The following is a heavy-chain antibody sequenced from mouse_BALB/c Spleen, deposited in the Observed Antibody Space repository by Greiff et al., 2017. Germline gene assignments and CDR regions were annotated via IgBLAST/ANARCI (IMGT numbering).Heavy chain of an antibody. CDR1: GFTFSSFG. D-gene: IGHD1-1*01. V-gene: IGHV5-17*02. CDR2: ISSGSSTI. CDR3: ARAPPKLLSHAMDY. J-gene: IGHJ4*01. Sequence: EVKLVESGGGLVQPGGSRKLSCAASGFTFSSFGMHWVRQAPEKGLVWVAYISSGSSTIYYADTVKGRFTISRDNPKNTLFLQMTNIKSEDTAMYYSARAPPKLLSHAMDYWGQGTTVTVSS.